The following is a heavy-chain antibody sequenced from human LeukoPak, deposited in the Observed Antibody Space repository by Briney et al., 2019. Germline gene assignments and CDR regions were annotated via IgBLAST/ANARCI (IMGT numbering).Heavy chain of an antibody. V-gene: IGHV3-23*01. CDR2: IGAGGGGDSL. CDR3: ATDPYSSGWSGVDYFDH. Sequence: GESLNISCAAAGFVFKNFAMSGVRQAPGKGLDCGSSIGAGGGGDSLYYADAVKGRVTISRDNSKNTLYLQMNSLRGEDMAVYYCATDPYSSGWSGVDYFDHWGRGTLVTVSS. CDR1: GFVFKNFA. D-gene: IGHD3-22*01. J-gene: IGHJ4*02.